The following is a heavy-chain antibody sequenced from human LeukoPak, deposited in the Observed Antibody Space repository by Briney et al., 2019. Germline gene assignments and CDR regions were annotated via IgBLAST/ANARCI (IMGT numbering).Heavy chain of an antibody. J-gene: IGHJ5*02. CDR2: IIPIFGTA. Sequence: SVKVSCKASGGTFNIYAISWVRQAPGQGLEWMGGIIPIFGTANYAQKFQGRVTITADESTSTAYMELSSLRSEDTAVYYCASLLNWSNWFDPWGQGTLVTVSS. CDR1: GGTFNIYA. CDR3: ASLLNWSNWFDP. V-gene: IGHV1-69*13. D-gene: IGHD1-20*01.